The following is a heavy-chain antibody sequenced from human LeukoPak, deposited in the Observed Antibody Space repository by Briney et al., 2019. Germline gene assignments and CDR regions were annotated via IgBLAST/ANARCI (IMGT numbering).Heavy chain of an antibody. J-gene: IGHJ4*02. Sequence: GGSLRLSCAASGFTFSSYAMSWVRQAPGKGLEWVSAISGSGGSTYYADSVKGRFTISRDNSKNTLYLQMNSLRAEDTAVYYCAKPYLSASRRAKNSGSGSYSPVCFDYWGQGTLVTVSS. V-gene: IGHV3-23*01. CDR2: ISGSGGST. D-gene: IGHD3-10*01. CDR3: AKPYLSASRRAKNSGSGSYSPVCFDY. CDR1: GFTFSSYA.